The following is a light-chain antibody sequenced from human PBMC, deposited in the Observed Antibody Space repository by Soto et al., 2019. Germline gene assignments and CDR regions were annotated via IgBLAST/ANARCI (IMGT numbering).Light chain of an antibody. CDR1: QSVSSN. V-gene: IGKV3-15*01. Sequence: EIVMTQSPATLSVSPGERATLSCRASQSVSSNLAWYQQKPGQAPRLLIYGASTRATGIPARFSGSGSGTEFTLTISSLQSEDFALYFCQQYNNLPPDRTFGQGTKVEIK. CDR2: GAS. J-gene: IGKJ1*01. CDR3: QQYNNLPPDRT.